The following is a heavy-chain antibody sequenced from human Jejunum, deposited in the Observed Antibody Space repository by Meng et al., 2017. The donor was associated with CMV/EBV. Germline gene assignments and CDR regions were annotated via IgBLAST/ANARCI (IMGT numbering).Heavy chain of an antibody. CDR2: IDNYGTIT. CDR3: GRDLTGSRDF. CDR1: XXTFSDYW. D-gene: IGHD1-26*01. Sequence: EVXLVEXGGALIHPGXSLILSFVGSXXTFSDYWMHWVRQVPGEGLVWVSRIDNYGTITSYADSVKGRFTISRDNAKNTLYLQMNSLRADDSAVYYCGRDLTGSRDFWGQGTLVTVSS. V-gene: IGHV3-74*03. J-gene: IGHJ4*02.